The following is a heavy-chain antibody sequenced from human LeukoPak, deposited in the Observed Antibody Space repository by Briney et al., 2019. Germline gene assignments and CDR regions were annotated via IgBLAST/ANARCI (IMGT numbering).Heavy chain of an antibody. CDR3: AGGLAAAGFDY. V-gene: IGHV4-59*01. D-gene: IGHD6-13*01. CDR1: GGSISSDY. CDR2: IYYSGST. J-gene: IGHJ4*02. Sequence: SETLSLTCTVSGGSISSDYWSWIRQPPGKGLEWIGYIYYSGSTNYNPSLKSRVTISVDTSKNQFSLKLSSVTAADTAVYYCAGGLAAAGFDYWGQGTLVTVSS.